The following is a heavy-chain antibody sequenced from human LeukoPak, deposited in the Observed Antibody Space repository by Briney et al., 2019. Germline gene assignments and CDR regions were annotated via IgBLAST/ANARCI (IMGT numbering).Heavy chain of an antibody. D-gene: IGHD2-2*01. CDR3: ARVPRYCSSTSCPPDAFDI. CDR1: GFTFSSYS. J-gene: IGHJ3*02. CDR2: ISSSSNTI. V-gene: IGHV3-48*01. Sequence: PGGSLRLSCAASGFTFSSYSMNWVRQAPGKGLEWVSYISSSSNTIYYADSVKGRFTISRDNAKNSLYLQMNSLRAEDTAVYYCARVPRYCSSTSCPPDAFDIWGQGTMVTVSS.